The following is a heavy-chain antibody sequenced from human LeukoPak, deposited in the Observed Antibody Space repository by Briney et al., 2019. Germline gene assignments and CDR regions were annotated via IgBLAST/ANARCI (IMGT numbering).Heavy chain of an antibody. CDR3: AKDRGGSDDNAFDV. J-gene: IGHJ3*01. CDR1: GFNFADYA. Sequence: PGRSLRLSRAASGFNFADYAMYCVRQVPGKGLEWVSGITRNSDKIAYADFVKGRFTISRDNAKNSLYLQMSSLGPDDTALYYCAKDRGGSDDNAFDVWGQGTLVTVSS. CDR2: ITRNSDKI. D-gene: IGHD2-15*01. V-gene: IGHV3-9*01.